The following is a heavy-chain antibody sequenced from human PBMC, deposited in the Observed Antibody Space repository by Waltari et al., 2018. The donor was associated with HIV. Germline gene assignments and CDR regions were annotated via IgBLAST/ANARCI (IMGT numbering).Heavy chain of an antibody. CDR3: ATDLLADYYVDY. Sequence: QVQLVQSGAEVKKPGASVKVSCKVSGYTLTELSMHWVRQAPGKGLEWMGGFFPEEGETTYAQQFQGRVTMTEDTSTDTAYMELRSLRSEDTAVYYCATDLLADYYVDYWGQGTLVTVPS. CDR1: GYTLTELS. D-gene: IGHD3-3*02. J-gene: IGHJ4*02. V-gene: IGHV1-24*01. CDR2: FFPEEGET.